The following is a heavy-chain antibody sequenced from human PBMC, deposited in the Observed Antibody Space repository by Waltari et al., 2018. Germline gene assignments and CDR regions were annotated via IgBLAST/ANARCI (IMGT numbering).Heavy chain of an antibody. CDR1: GGSISRYY. J-gene: IGHJ6*03. CDR3: ARWSALGYYYYMDV. V-gene: IGHV4-59*01. Sequence: QVQLQESGPGLVKPSETLSLTCTVSGGSISRYYCGWIREPPGKGLEWIGYIYYSGSTNYNPSLKSRVTISVDTSKNQFSLKLSSVTAADTAVYYCARWSALGYYYYMDVWGKGTTVTISS. CDR2: IYYSGST. D-gene: IGHD1-26*01.